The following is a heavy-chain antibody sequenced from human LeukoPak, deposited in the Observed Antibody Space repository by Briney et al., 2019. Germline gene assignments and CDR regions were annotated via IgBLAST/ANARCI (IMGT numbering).Heavy chain of an antibody. CDR2: IYYSGST. D-gene: IGHD3-10*01. J-gene: IGHJ5*02. V-gene: IGHV4-61*08. CDR3: ARSLRGETFDP. Sequence: SETLSLTCTVSGGSISSGGYYWSWIRQHPGKGLEWIGYIYYSGSTNYNPSLKSRVTISVDTSKNQFSLKLSSVTAADTAVYYCARSLRGETFDPWGQGTLVTVPS. CDR1: GGSISSGGYY.